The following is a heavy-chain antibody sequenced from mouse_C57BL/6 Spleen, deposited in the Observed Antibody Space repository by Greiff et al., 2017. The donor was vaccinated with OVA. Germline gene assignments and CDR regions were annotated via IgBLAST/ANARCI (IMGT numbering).Heavy chain of an antibody. CDR1: GYTFTSYW. CDR2: IDPNSGGT. Sequence: QVQLQQPGAELVKPGASVKLSCKASGYTFTSYWMHWVKQRPGRGLEWIGRIDPNSGGTKYNEKFKSKATLTVDKPSSTAYMQLSSLTSEDSAVYYCARWTITTVVAPAAMDYWGQGTSVTVAS. D-gene: IGHD1-1*01. V-gene: IGHV1-72*01. J-gene: IGHJ4*01. CDR3: ARWTITTVVAPAAMDY.